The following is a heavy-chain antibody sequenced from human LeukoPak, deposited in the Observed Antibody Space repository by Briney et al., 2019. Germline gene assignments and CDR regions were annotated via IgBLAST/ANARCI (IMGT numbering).Heavy chain of an antibody. Sequence: KPSETLSLTCTVSGGSISSGGYYWSWIRQHPGQGLEWIGYIYYSGSTYYNPSLKSRVTISVDTSKNQFSLKLSSVTAADTAVYYCARHSIAAAVEFDPWGQGTLVTVSS. CDR1: GGSISSGGYY. V-gene: IGHV4-31*03. CDR2: IYYSGST. CDR3: ARHSIAAAVEFDP. D-gene: IGHD6-13*01. J-gene: IGHJ5*02.